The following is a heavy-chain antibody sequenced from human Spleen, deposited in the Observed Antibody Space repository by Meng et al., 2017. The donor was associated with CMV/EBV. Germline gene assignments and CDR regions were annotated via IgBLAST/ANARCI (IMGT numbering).Heavy chain of an antibody. D-gene: IGHD3-10*01. V-gene: IGHV1-69*05. CDR1: GGTFSSYA. J-gene: IGHJ5*02. CDR3: ARMAVTLTIRGWFDP. Sequence: SVKVSCKASGGTFSSYAISWVRQAPGQGLEWMGGIIPIFGTANYAQKFQGRVTITTDESTSTAYMELRSLRSEDTAVYYCARMAVTLTIRGWFDPWGQGTLVTVSS. CDR2: IIPIFGTA.